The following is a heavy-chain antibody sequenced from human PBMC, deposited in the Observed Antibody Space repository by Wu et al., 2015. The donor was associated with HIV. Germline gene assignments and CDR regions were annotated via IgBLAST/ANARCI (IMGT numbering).Heavy chain of an antibody. Sequence: QVQLPQSGAEVKKPGASVMVSCKASGYTFTDYYIYWVRQAPGRGLEWMGWINPNRGGTKYAQKFQDRVTMTRDTAVSTAYMELNSLRSDDTAVYYCARLQSLSGFYSNADYWGQGTLVTVSS. CDR2: INPNRGGT. J-gene: IGHJ4*02. CDR3: ARLQSLSGFYSNADY. CDR1: GYTFTDYY. V-gene: IGHV1-2*02. D-gene: IGHD3-22*01.